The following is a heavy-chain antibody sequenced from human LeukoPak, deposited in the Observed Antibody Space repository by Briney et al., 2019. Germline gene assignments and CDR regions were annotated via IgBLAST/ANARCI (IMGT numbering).Heavy chain of an antibody. CDR1: GFTFDDYA. CDR3: AKGNSGSYSQDWFDP. J-gene: IGHJ5*02. Sequence: GRSLRLSCAASGFTFDDYAMHWVRQAPGKGLEWVLGISWNSGTIGYADSVKGRFTISRDNAKNSLYLQMNSLRADDMALYYCAKGNSGSYSQDWFDPWGQGTLVTVSA. V-gene: IGHV3-9*03. D-gene: IGHD1-26*01. CDR2: ISWNSGTI.